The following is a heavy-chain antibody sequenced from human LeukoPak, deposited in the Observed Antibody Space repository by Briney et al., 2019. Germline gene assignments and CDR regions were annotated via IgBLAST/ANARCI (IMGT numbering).Heavy chain of an antibody. Sequence: ASVKVSCKVSGYTLTELSMHWVRQAPGKGLEWMGGFDPEDGETIYAQKFQGRVTMTEDTSTDTAYMELSSLRSEDTAVYYCATAGSYGGYFDYWGQGTLVTVSS. D-gene: IGHD1-26*01. CDR1: GYTLTELS. J-gene: IGHJ4*02. V-gene: IGHV1-24*01. CDR2: FDPEDGET. CDR3: ATAGSYGGYFDY.